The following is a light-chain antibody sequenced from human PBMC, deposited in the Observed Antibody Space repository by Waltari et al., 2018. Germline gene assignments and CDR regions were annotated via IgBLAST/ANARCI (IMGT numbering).Light chain of an antibody. CDR2: EVF. J-gene: IGLJ1*01. V-gene: IGLV2-8*01. CDR1: SNDIGSYNY. Sequence: QSALTQPPSASGSPGQSVTISCTGTSNDIGSYNYVPWYQQYPGKAPKLIIYEVFQRPTGVPDRFSGSKSGNTASLTVSGLQIEDEADYYCSSYGGSNNYVFGTGTKITVL. CDR3: SSYGGSNNYV.